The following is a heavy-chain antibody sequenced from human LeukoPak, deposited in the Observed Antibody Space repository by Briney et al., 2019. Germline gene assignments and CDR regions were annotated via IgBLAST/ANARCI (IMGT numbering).Heavy chain of an antibody. Sequence: GGSLRLSCAASGFTFSSYGMHWVRQAPGKGLEWVALMSYDGSDEYYADSVKGRFTISRDNSKNTLYLQMNSLRAEDTAVYYCAKVRVVFNWNYAYYFDSWGQGTLVTVSS. J-gene: IGHJ4*02. V-gene: IGHV3-30*18. CDR1: GFTFSSYG. D-gene: IGHD1-7*01. CDR2: MSYDGSDE. CDR3: AKVRVVFNWNYAYYFDS.